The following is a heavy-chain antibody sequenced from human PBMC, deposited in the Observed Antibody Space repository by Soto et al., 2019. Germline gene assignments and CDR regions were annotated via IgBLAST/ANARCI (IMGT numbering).Heavy chain of an antibody. J-gene: IGHJ4*02. CDR1: GFTFTNYW. V-gene: IGHV3-74*01. CDR3: VRDLPTVLERFDF. Sequence: GGSLRLSCAASGFTFTNYWMHWVRQAPGKGLVWISRINNDGSDTNYADSVNGRFTISRDNVKNTVHLQMISLRAEDTAVYYCVRDLPTVLERFDFWGQGTVVTVSS. D-gene: IGHD1-1*01. CDR2: INNDGSDT.